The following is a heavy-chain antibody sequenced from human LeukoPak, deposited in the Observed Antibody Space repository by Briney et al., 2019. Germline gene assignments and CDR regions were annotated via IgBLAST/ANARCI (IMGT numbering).Heavy chain of an antibody. Sequence: SETLSLTCTVSGGSISSSSYYWGWIRQPPGKGLEWIGSIYYSGTTYYNPSLKSRVTVSADTSKNQFSLRLTSVTAADTAVYCCARHGGRYSSSSGLLDYWGQGTLVTVSS. J-gene: IGHJ4*02. V-gene: IGHV4-39*01. CDR1: GGSISSSSYY. D-gene: IGHD6-6*01. CDR3: ARHGGRYSSSSGLLDY. CDR2: IYYSGTT.